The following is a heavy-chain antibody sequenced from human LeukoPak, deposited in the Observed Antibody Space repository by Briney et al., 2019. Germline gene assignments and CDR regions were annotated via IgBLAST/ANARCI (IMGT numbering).Heavy chain of an antibody. CDR2: IQSKTDGGTT. CDR1: GFTFSDYY. D-gene: IGHD3-22*01. Sequence: GGSLRLSCAASGFTFSDYYMSWIRQAPGKGLEWVGRIQSKTDGGTTDYAAPVKGRFTISRDDSKNTLYLQMNSLKTEDTAVYYCTTDLNARGNYYDSSGFISTIDYWGQGTLVTVSS. CDR3: TTDLNARGNYYDSSGFISTIDY. J-gene: IGHJ4*02. V-gene: IGHV3-15*01.